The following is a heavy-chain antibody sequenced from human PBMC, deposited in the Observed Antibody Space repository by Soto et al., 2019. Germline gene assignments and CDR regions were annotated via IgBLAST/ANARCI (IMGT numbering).Heavy chain of an antibody. V-gene: IGHV1-18*01. Sequence: ASVKVSCKGFGYSFMKYGINGGRQAPGQGLGWGGGISPYSGYTHSAQKFHGRLALTTDTAASTAYMELRILRSADTGLYYCAREASVPIPAAQPSRFDYWRQRTLVTVSS. CDR3: AREASVPIPAAQPSRFDY. D-gene: IGHD2-2*01. J-gene: IGHJ4*02. CDR2: ISPYSGYT. CDR1: GYSFMKYG.